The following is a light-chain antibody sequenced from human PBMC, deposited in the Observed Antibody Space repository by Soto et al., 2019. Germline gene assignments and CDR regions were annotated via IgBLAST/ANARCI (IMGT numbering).Light chain of an antibody. V-gene: IGKV3-11*01. CDR1: QSVSSY. CDR2: DAS. Sequence: EIVLTPSPATLSLSPVERATLSCRASQSVSSYLAWYQQKPGQAPRLLIYDASNRATGIPARFSGSGSGTDFTLTISRLEPEDFAVDDCQQYGSSGTFGQGTKVDNK. J-gene: IGKJ1*01. CDR3: QQYGSSGT.